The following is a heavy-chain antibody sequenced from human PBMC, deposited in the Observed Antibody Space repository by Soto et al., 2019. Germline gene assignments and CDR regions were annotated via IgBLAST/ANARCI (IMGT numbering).Heavy chain of an antibody. CDR1: GVTFSSYS. J-gene: IGHJ4*02. CDR2: ISSSSYI. Sequence: GGSLRLSCAASGVTFSSYSMNWVRQAPGKGLEWVSSISSSSYIYYADSVKGRFTISRDNAKNTLYLQMNSLRAEDTAVYYCAKAFGWDYYDSSGYYSWWDQGTLVTVSS. CDR3: AKAFGWDYYDSSGYYSW. D-gene: IGHD3-22*01. V-gene: IGHV3-21*04.